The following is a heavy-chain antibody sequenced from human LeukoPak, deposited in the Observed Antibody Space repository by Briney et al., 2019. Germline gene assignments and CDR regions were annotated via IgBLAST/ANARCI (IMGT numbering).Heavy chain of an antibody. Sequence: PGRSLRLSCAASGFTFSSYAISWVRQAPGQGLEWMGGIIPIFGTANYAQKFQGRVTITADESTSTAYMELSSLRSEDTAVYYCARGGTGYSYGLLPFDYWGQGTLVTVSS. J-gene: IGHJ4*02. V-gene: IGHV1-69*01. CDR2: IIPIFGTA. D-gene: IGHD5-18*01. CDR1: GFTFSSYA. CDR3: ARGGTGYSYGLLPFDY.